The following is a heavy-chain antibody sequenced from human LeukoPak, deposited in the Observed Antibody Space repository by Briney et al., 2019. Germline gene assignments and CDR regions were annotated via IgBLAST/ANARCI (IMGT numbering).Heavy chain of an antibody. V-gene: IGHV3-48*01. D-gene: IGHD6-13*01. CDR3: ARSSSWYLLSAFDI. Sequence: GGSLRLSCAASGFTFSSHSMNWVRQAPGKGLEWVSYITYSSSTINYVDSEKGRFTISRDNAKNSLYLQMNSLRAEDTAVYYCARSSSWYLLSAFDIWGRGTMVTVSS. CDR2: ITYSSSTI. J-gene: IGHJ3*02. CDR1: GFTFSSHS.